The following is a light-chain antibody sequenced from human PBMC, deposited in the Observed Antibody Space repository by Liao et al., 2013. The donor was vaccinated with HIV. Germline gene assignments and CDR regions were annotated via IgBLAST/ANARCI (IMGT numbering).Light chain of an antibody. V-gene: IGLV3-1*01. CDR3: QVWDTSSDHWV. CDR2: QDA. J-gene: IGLJ3*02. Sequence: SYELTQPPSVSVSPGQTATVTCSGDKLGDKYACWYQQKPGQSPVLLIYQDAKRPSGIPERFSGSNSGNTAILTISRVEAGDEADYYCQVWDTSSDHWVFGGGTKLTVL. CDR1: KLGDKY.